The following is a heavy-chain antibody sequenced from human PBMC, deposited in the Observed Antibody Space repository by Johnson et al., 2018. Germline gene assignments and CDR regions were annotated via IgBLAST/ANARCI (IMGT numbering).Heavy chain of an antibody. CDR1: GFTFSSYG. D-gene: IGHD1-26*01. J-gene: IGHJ3*02. CDR3: ARDPSGTYTGDSFDI. CDR2: IWYDGSEK. Sequence: QVQLVESGGGVVQPGRSLRLSCAASGFTFSSYGMHWVHQAPGKGLEWVAVIWYDGSEKYYVDSVKGRFTISRDNAKNSLYQQMNSLRAEDTVVYYGARDPSGTYTGDSFDIWGQGTMVTVAS. V-gene: IGHV3-33*01.